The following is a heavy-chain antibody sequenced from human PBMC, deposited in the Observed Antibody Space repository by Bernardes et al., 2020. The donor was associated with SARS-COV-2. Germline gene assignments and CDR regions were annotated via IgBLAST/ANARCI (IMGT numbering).Heavy chain of an antibody. CDR1: GYSFTSYW. CDR3: ARVSMKYQLPRHFDL. V-gene: IGHV5-10-1*01. Sequence: GESLKISCKGSGYSFTSYWISWVRQMPGKGLEWMGRIDPSDSYTNYSPSFQGHVTISADKSISTAYLQWSSLKASDTAMYYCARVSMKYQLPRHFDLWGQGALVTVSS. CDR2: IDPSDSYT. J-gene: IGHJ4*02. D-gene: IGHD2-2*01.